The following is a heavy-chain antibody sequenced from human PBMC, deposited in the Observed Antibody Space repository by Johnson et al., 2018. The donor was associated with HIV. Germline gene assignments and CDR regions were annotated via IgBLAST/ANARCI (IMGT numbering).Heavy chain of an antibody. CDR2: IGSAGDT. D-gene: IGHD1-26*01. CDR3: AGGSYNDAFDI. Sequence: VQLVESGGGLIQPGGSLRLSCAASGFTVSSNYMSWVRQAPGKGLEWVSAIGSAGDTHYPGSVKGRFTISRENAKNSLYLQMNSLGAGDTAVYYCAGGSYNDAFDIWGQGTMVTVSS. J-gene: IGHJ3*02. CDR1: GFTVSSNY. V-gene: IGHV3-13*01.